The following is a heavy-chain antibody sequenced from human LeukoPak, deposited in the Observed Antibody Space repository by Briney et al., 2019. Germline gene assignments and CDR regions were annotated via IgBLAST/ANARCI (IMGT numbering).Heavy chain of an antibody. CDR1: GFTFSSYG. J-gene: IGHJ3*02. CDR2: ISISGSNT. Sequence: GGSLRLSCAASGFTFSSYGMSWVRQAPGKGLEWVSVISISGSNTYYADSVKGRFTISRDNSKNTLYLQMNSLRAEDTAVYYCAGVVGSDAFDIWGQGTMVTVSS. D-gene: IGHD2-15*01. CDR3: AGVVGSDAFDI. V-gene: IGHV3-23*01.